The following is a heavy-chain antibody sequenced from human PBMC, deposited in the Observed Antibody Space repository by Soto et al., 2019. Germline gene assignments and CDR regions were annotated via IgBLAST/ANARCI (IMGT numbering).Heavy chain of an antibody. CDR3: ASSSIAAAGPFDY. CDR2: ISSHNGNT. J-gene: IGHJ4*02. D-gene: IGHD6-13*01. CDR1: GSTITAYG. V-gene: IGHV1-18*01. Sequence: QVQLVQSGDEVKQPGASVKVSCKASGSTITAYGISWVRQAPGQGLEWMAWISSHNGNTYYAQNLQGRVTMTTDTSTSTAYMERRSLRSADTAVHYCASSSIAAAGPFDYWGQGARVTVSS.